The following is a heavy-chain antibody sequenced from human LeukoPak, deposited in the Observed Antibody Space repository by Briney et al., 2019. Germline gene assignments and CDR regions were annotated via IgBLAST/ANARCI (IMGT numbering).Heavy chain of an antibody. J-gene: IGHJ3*02. CDR3: AKSLFTSAAGSGRASDI. CDR1: GFTFSNHW. CDR2: ISAGGDLT. D-gene: IGHD3-10*01. V-gene: IGHV3-23*01. Sequence: GGSLRLSCAASGFTFSNHWMTWVRQAPGKGLEWLSAISAGGDLTFHADSLRGRFTISRDNSKSTLYLQMDSLRAEDTAIYYCAKSLFTSAAGSGRASDIWGQGTMVTVSS.